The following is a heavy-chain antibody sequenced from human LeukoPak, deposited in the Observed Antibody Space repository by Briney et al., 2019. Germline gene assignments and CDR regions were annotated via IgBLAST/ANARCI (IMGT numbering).Heavy chain of an antibody. CDR3: TTELDIRPNHY. D-gene: IGHD3-22*01. J-gene: IGHJ4*02. CDR1: GLTFSNAW. CDR2: IKRKSDGGTT. V-gene: IGHV3-15*01. Sequence: GGSLRLSCAASGLTFSNAWMSWVRQAPGKGLEWVGRIKRKSDGGTTDYAAPVKGRFTISRDNSKNTLYLQMNSLKSEDTAVYYCTTELDIRPNHYWGQGTLVTVSS.